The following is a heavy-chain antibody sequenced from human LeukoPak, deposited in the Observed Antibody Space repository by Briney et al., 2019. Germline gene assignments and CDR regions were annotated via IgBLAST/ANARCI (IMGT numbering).Heavy chain of an antibody. CDR1: GFTFSDYY. CDR3: ARARATYCYYYYMDV. V-gene: IGHV3-11*01. J-gene: IGHJ6*03. CDR2: ISSSGSTI. Sequence: NSGGSLRLSCAASGFTFSDYYMSWIRQAPGMGLEWVSYISSSGSTIYYADSVKGRFTISRDNAKNSLYLQMNSLRAEDTAVYYCARARATYCYYYYMDVWGKGTTVTISS. D-gene: IGHD1-26*01.